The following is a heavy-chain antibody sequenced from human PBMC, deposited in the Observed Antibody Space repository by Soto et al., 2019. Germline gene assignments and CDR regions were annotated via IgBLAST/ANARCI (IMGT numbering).Heavy chain of an antibody. CDR3: ARSVAVPGAHIDY. J-gene: IGHJ4*02. CDR1: GGCISGSY. D-gene: IGHD6-19*01. CDR2: VYYTGST. Sequence: PSETLSLTCIVSGGCISGSYRSWIRQSPGKGLEWLGYVYYTGSTNYSPSLRSRVSISVDTSKNEFSLRLSSVTAADTAVYFCARSVAVPGAHIDYWGQGTQVTVS. V-gene: IGHV4-59*01.